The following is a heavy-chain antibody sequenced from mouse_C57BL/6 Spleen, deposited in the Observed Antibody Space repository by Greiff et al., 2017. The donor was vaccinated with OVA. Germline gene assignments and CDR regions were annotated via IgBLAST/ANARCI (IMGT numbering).Heavy chain of an antibody. CDR1: GFSFNTYA. Sequence: EVLRVESGGGLVQPKGSLKLSCAASGFSFNTYAMNWVRQAPGKGLEWVARIRGKSNNSASYYSDSVKDRFTISRDDSESMLYLQMNNLKTEDTATNYCVRGGNYDAMDYWGQGTSVTVSS. CDR3: VRGGNYDAMDY. D-gene: IGHD2-1*01. CDR2: IRGKSNNSAS. V-gene: IGHV10-1*01. J-gene: IGHJ4*01.